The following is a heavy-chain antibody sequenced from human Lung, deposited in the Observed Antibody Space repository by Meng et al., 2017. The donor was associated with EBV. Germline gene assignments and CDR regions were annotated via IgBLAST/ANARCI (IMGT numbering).Heavy chain of an antibody. V-gene: IGHV3-11*01. J-gene: IGHJ5*02. CDR1: RFPFSDYY. Sequence: VRLWESVGGCVTPVGSLRLFCVASRFPFSDYYMSWSRQAPGEGLEWLSYISATGSTIYYADSVKGRFTISRDNSNNSLYLEMTSLRAEDTAVYYCESVYCGGTSCYPWGQGTLVTVSS. D-gene: IGHD2-2*01. CDR3: ESVYCGGTSCYP. CDR2: ISATGSTI.